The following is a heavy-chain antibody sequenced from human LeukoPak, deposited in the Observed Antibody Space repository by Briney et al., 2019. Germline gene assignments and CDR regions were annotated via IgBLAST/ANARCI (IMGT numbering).Heavy chain of an antibody. CDR1: GGSISSYY. J-gene: IGHJ5*02. CDR3: ARDSAVAGIYNWFDP. CDR2: IYTSGST. V-gene: IGHV4-4*07. Sequence: SETLSLTCTVSGGSISSYYWSWIRQPAGKGLEWIGRIYTSGSTNYNPSLKSRVTMSVDTSKNQFSLKLSSVTAADTAVYYCARDSAVAGIYNWFDPWGQGTLVTVSS. D-gene: IGHD6-19*01.